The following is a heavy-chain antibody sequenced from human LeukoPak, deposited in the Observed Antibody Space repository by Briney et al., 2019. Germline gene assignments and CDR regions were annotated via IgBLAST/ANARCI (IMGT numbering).Heavy chain of an antibody. Sequence: GESLTISCKASSYTFTSYWIGWVRQLPGKGLELMGIIYPGDSDTRYSPSFQGQVTISADKSISTAYLQWSNLKASDTAMYYCARAGSYGDRSFDYWGQGALVTVSS. CDR2: IYPGDSDT. CDR1: SYTFTSYW. D-gene: IGHD4-17*01. CDR3: ARAGSYGDRSFDY. V-gene: IGHV5-51*01. J-gene: IGHJ4*02.